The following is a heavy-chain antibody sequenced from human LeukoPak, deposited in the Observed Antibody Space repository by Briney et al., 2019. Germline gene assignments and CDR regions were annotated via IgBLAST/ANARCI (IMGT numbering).Heavy chain of an antibody. V-gene: IGHV3-30-3*01. CDR3: ARDRKWLRNYFDY. CDR2: ISYDGSNK. J-gene: IGHJ4*02. D-gene: IGHD5-12*01. CDR1: GFTFSSYA. Sequence: QAGGSLRLSCAASGFTFSSYAMHWVRQAPGKGLEWVAVISYDGSNKYYADSVKGRFTISRDNSENTLYLQMNSLRAEDTAVYYCARDRKWLRNYFDYWGQGTLVTVSS.